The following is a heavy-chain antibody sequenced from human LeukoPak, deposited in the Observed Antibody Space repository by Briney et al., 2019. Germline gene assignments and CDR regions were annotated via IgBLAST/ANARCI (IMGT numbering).Heavy chain of an antibody. J-gene: IGHJ6*02. CDR3: ASGSPSSSSWSDSHWYYYYGMDV. Sequence: GGSLRLSCAASGFTFSSYSMNWVRQAPGKGLEWVSSISSSSSYIYYADSVKGRFTISRDNAKNSLYLQMNSLRAKDTAVYYCASGSPSSSSWSDSHWYYYYGMDVWGQGTTVTVSS. CDR2: ISSSSSYI. V-gene: IGHV3-21*01. CDR1: GFTFSSYS. D-gene: IGHD6-13*01.